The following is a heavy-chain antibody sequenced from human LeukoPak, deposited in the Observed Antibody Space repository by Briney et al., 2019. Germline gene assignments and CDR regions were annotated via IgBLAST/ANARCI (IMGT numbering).Heavy chain of an antibody. V-gene: IGHV3-66*01. D-gene: IGHD2-15*01. Sequence: GGSLRLSCAASGFTVSSNYMSWVRQAPGKGLEWVSVIYSGGSTYYADSVKGRFTISRDNSKNTLYLQMNRLRAEDTAVYYCAREDIVVVVGHPYYYYGMDVWGQGTMVTVSS. J-gene: IGHJ6*02. CDR1: GFTVSSNY. CDR3: AREDIVVVVGHPYYYYGMDV. CDR2: IYSGGST.